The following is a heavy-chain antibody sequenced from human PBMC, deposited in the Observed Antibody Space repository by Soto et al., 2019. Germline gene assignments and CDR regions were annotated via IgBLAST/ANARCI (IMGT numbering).Heavy chain of an antibody. D-gene: IGHD4-17*01. CDR3: AKVGDYGDYLYYYGMDV. Sequence: GGSLRLSCAASGFTFSSYAMSWVRQAPGKGLEWVSAISGSGGSTYYADSVKGRFTISRDNSKNTLYLQMNSLRAEDTAVYYCAKVGDYGDYLYYYGMDVWGQGTTVTVSS. CDR2: ISGSGGST. J-gene: IGHJ6*02. V-gene: IGHV3-23*01. CDR1: GFTFSSYA.